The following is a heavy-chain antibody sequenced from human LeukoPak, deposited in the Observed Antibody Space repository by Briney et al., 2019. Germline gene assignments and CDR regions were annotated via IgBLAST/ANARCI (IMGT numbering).Heavy chain of an antibody. V-gene: IGHV3-23*01. CDR1: GFTFSSYA. J-gene: IGHJ4*02. CDR3: AKEEDIVVVPAATLDY. Sequence: GGSLRLSCAASGFTFSSYAMHWVRQAPGKGLEWVSAISGSGGSTYYADSVKGRFTISRDNSKNTLYLQMNSLRAEDTAVYYCAKEEDIVVVPAATLDYWGQGTLVTVSS. CDR2: ISGSGGST. D-gene: IGHD2-2*01.